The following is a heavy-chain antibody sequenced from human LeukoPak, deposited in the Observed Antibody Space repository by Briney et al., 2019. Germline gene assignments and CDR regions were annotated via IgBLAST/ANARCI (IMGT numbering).Heavy chain of an antibody. CDR2: IKQDGSEK. J-gene: IGHJ4*02. CDR3: GRFTRSGDSVY. V-gene: IGHV3-7*01. Sequence: GGSLRLSCAASGFIFSDYYMSWIRQAPGKGLEWVANIKQDGSEKPYVDSVKGRFAISRDNAENSLYLQMNSLKAEDTAVYYCGRFTRSGDSVYWGQGTLVTVAS. D-gene: IGHD7-27*01. CDR1: GFIFSDYY.